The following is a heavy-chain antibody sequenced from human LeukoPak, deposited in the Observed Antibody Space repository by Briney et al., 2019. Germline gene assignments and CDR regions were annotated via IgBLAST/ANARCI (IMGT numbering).Heavy chain of an antibody. CDR2: INTNNGVT. CDR3: TRDRLSKWFDP. CDR1: GLTFTGVNY. V-gene: IGHV1-2*02. D-gene: IGHD5-12*01. J-gene: IGHJ5*02. Sequence: GASVKVSCKASGLTFTGVNYIHWVRQAPGQEPEWMGWINTNNGVTDYARKFQGRVTMTRDTSISTAYMELYRLTSDDMAMYYCTRDRLSKWFDPWGQGSLVTVSS.